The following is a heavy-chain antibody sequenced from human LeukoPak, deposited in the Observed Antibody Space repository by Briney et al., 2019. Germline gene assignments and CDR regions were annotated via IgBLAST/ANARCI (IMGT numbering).Heavy chain of an antibody. J-gene: IGHJ4*02. V-gene: IGHV3-23*01. Sequence: GGSLRLSCAASGFSFSSYGMSWVRQAPGEGLEWVAITSASGGNTFYADSVKGPFTISRDNSKNTLYLQMNSLGADDTALYYCAKGDSGGYYPFYFWGQGTLVTVSS. CDR1: GFSFSSYG. CDR3: AKGDSGGYYPFYF. CDR2: TSASGGNT. D-gene: IGHD1-26*01.